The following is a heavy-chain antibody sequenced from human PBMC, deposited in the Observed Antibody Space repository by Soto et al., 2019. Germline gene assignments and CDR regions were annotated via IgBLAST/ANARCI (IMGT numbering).Heavy chain of an antibody. V-gene: IGHV3-11*06. CDR2: ISGSGSFT. CDR1: GFTVSDHY. J-gene: IGHJ6*02. Sequence: QEYLVESGGGLVKPGGSLRLSCALSGFTVSDHYLTWIRQAPGRGLEWIAYISGSGSFTNYADSVKDRFIISRDIAQNSMYLQIHSLRDEDTAVYYCARSAGWRQVVGYKYGLDVWGQGTAVTVSS. D-gene: IGHD5-18*01. CDR3: ARSAGWRQVVGYKYGLDV.